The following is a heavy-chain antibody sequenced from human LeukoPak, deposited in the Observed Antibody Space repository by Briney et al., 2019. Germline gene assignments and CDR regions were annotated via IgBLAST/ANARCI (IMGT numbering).Heavy chain of an antibody. V-gene: IGHV3-23*01. CDR1: GFTFSSYA. D-gene: IGHD3-10*01. Sequence: GGSLRLSCAASGFTFSSYAMSWVRQAPGKGLEWVSAISGSGGSTYYADSVKGRFTISRDNSKNTLYLQMNSLRAEDTAVYYCAKDFSGLLWPGTDVWGKGTTVTVSS. J-gene: IGHJ6*04. CDR2: ISGSGGST. CDR3: AKDFSGLLWPGTDV.